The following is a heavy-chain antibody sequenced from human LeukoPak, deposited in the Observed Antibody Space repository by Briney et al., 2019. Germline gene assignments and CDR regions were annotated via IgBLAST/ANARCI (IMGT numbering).Heavy chain of an antibody. Sequence: GGSLRLSCAASGFTFSSYWMHWVRQAPGKGLVWVSRINSDGSSTSYADSVKGRFTISRDNAKNTLYLQMNSLRAEDTAVYYCARWIAAAGTLDYWGQGTLVTVSS. CDR3: ARWIAAAGTLDY. CDR1: GFTFSSYW. CDR2: INSDGSST. D-gene: IGHD6-13*01. J-gene: IGHJ4*02. V-gene: IGHV3-74*01.